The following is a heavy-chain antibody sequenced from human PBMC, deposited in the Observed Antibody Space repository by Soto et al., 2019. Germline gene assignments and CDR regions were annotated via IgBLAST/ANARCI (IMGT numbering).Heavy chain of an antibody. D-gene: IGHD6-19*01. CDR1: GGSISSSDFY. CDR2: MYYSGTT. CDR3: AVVDSTGNWFDP. V-gene: IGHV4-39*01. Sequence: QLQLQESGPGLVKPSETLSLTCTVSGGSISSSDFYWGWLRQPPGKGLDFIGSMYYSGTTYYNTSLNNRITISVDTSKSQFSLKLISVTAADTAVYYCAVVDSTGNWFDPWGQGALVTVSS. J-gene: IGHJ5*02.